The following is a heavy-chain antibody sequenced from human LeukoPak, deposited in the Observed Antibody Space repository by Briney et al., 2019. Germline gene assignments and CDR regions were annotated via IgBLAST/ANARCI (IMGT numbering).Heavy chain of an antibody. J-gene: IGHJ3*02. Sequence: GGSLRLSCAVSGFTFSTYWMHWVRQVPDKGLMWVSRINTDGSSTNYADSVKGRFTISRDNAKSTLYLQMNSLRAEDTAVYYCTRVGYCATTSCRTAFDIWGQGTVVTVSS. CDR1: GFTFSTYW. V-gene: IGHV3-74*01. D-gene: IGHD2-2*01. CDR2: INTDGSST. CDR3: TRVGYCATTSCRTAFDI.